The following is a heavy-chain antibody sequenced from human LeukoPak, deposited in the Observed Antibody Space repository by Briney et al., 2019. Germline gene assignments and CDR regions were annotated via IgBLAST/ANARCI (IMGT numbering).Heavy chain of an antibody. CDR3: ARMRDGFMGRYYFDY. D-gene: IGHD5-24*01. CDR1: GFTFSSYW. Sequence: GGSLRLSCAASGFTFSSYWMRWVRQAPGKGLEWVANIKEDGSDKKYVDSVKGRFTTSGDNAKNSLYLQMNSLSAEDTAVYYCARMRDGFMGRYYFDYWGQGTLVAVSS. V-gene: IGHV3-7*04. CDR2: IKEDGSDK. J-gene: IGHJ4*02.